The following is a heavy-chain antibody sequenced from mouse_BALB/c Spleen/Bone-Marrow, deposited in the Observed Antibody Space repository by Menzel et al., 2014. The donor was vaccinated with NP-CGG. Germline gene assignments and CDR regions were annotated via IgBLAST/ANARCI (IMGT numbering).Heavy chain of an antibody. CDR1: GFSLTGYG. V-gene: IGHV2-6-7*01. D-gene: IGHD2-4*01. J-gene: IGHJ4*01. CDR2: IWGDGST. CDR3: ARDSFLITRALDY. Sequence: VKLMESGPGLVAPSQSLSITCTVSGFSLTGYGLSWVRQPPGKGLEWLGMIWGDGSTDYNSALKSRLSITKDNSKSQVFIKMSSLQTDDTARYYCARDSFLITRALDYWGQGTSVTVSS.